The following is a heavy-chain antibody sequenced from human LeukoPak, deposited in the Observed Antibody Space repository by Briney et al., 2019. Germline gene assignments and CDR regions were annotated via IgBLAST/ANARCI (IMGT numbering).Heavy chain of an antibody. Sequence: KPSETLSLTCAVYGGSFSGYYWSWIRQPPGKGLEWIGEINHSGTTNYNPSLKGRLTMSVDTSKNQFSLKVSSVTAADTAVYYCARGTMAAAGKGVDYWGQGTLVTVSS. CDR3: ARGTMAAAGKGVDY. V-gene: IGHV4-34*01. J-gene: IGHJ4*02. CDR1: GGSFSGYY. CDR2: INHSGTT. D-gene: IGHD6-13*01.